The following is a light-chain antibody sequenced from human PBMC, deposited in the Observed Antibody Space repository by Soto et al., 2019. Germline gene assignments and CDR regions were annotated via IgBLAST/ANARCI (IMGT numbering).Light chain of an antibody. V-gene: IGLV2-14*01. CDR2: EVS. J-gene: IGLJ1*01. CDR3: TSYTGSSTLV. CDR1: SSDIGDYDY. Sequence: ALTQPASVSGSPGQSITISCTGTSSDIGDYDYVSWYQQHPGKAPKLMIYEVSHRPSGISSRFSGSKSGNSASLTISGLQTEDEADYYCTSYTGSSTLVFGTGTK.